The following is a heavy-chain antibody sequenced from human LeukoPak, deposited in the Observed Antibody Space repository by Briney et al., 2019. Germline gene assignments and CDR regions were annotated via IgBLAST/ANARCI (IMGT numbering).Heavy chain of an antibody. V-gene: IGHV4-30-2*01. CDR3: ARVTYYYDSSGYKEVYYFDY. D-gene: IGHD3-22*01. CDR1: GGSISSGGYS. Sequence: SQTLSLTCAVSGGSISSGGYSWSWIRQPPGKGLEWIGYIYYSGSTYYNPSLKSRVTISVDRSKNQFSLKLSSVTAADTAVYYCARVTYYYDSSGYKEVYYFDYWGQGTLVTVSS. CDR2: IYYSGST. J-gene: IGHJ4*02.